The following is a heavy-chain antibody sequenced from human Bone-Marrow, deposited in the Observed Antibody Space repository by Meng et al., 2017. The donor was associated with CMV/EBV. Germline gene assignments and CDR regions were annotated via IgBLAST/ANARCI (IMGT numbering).Heavy chain of an antibody. D-gene: IGHD2-15*01. CDR2: IRSATTFT. J-gene: IGHJ4*02. CDR3: AREQLGYCSGGSCAIDF. V-gene: IGHV3-21*01. Sequence: FSFSSYAMIWVRQAPGKGLEWVSSIRSATTFTYYADPVKGRFAISRDNAKNSLHLQMNSLRAEDTAVYYCAREQLGYCSGGSCAIDFWGQGTLVTAPQ. CDR1: FSFSSYA.